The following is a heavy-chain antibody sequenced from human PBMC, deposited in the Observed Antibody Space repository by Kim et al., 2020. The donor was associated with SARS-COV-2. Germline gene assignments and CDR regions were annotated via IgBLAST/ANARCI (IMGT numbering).Heavy chain of an antibody. CDR2: IKSKTDGGTT. Sequence: GGSLRLSCAASGFTFSNAWMCWVRQAPGKGLEWVGRIKSKTDGGTTDYAAPVKGRFTISRDDSKNTLYLQMNSLKTEDTAVYFCYGSGTDDAFDIWGQGTTVTVS. CDR1: GFTFSNAW. CDR3: YGSGTDDAFDI. V-gene: IGHV3-15*01. D-gene: IGHD3-10*01. J-gene: IGHJ3*02.